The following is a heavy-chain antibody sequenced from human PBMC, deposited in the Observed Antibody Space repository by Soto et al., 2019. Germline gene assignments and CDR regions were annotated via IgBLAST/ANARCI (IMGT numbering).Heavy chain of an antibody. V-gene: IGHV1-69*01. Sequence: QVQLVQSGAEVKKPGSSVKVSCKASGGIFSSYAISWLRQAPGQGLEWMGAVIPILGQAYYAQNFQGRVTITADESTRTAYMDLIGLRSDDTAVYFCARVGRVGAPPGADYWGQGTLITVSS. J-gene: IGHJ4*02. CDR1: GGIFSSYA. CDR3: ARVGRVGAPPGADY. CDR2: VIPILGQA. D-gene: IGHD1-26*01.